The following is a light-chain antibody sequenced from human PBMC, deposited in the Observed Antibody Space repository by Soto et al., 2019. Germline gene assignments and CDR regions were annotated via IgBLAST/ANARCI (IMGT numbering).Light chain of an antibody. Sequence: QSALTQPRSVSASPGQSVAISCTGTSSDVGGYTYVSWYQQHPGKAPKLMIFAVNKRPSGVPDRVSGSKSGNTASLTISGLQAEDEADYYCCSYAGTYTYVFGTGTKLTVL. CDR1: SSDVGGYTY. J-gene: IGLJ1*01. CDR2: AVN. V-gene: IGLV2-11*01. CDR3: CSYAGTYTYV.